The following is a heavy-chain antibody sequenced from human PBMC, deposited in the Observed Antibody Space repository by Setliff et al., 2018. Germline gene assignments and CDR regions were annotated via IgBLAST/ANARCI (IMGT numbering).Heavy chain of an antibody. CDR1: GSTFSSYA. D-gene: IGHD6-13*01. CDR2: ITYDGSNK. V-gene: IGHV3-30*01. Sequence: GESLKISCAASGSTFSSYAMHWVRQAPGKGLEWVAVITYDGSNKFYADSVRGRFTISRDISKNTLYVQMNSLRPEDTAVYYCARSRYTSRWYEMSAMDVWGKGTTVTVSA. J-gene: IGHJ6*04. CDR3: ARSRYTSRWYEMSAMDV.